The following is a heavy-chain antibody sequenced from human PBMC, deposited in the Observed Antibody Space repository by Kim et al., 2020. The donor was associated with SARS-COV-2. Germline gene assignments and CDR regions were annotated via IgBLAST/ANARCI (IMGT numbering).Heavy chain of an antibody. CDR2: INGGADSI. J-gene: IGHJ4*02. CDR1: GFTFSSFP. V-gene: IGHV3-48*02. D-gene: IGHD6-19*01. Sequence: GGSLRLSCAASGFTFSSFPMNWVRQAPGKGLEWVSYINGGADSIYYADSVKGRFTISRDNAKNSLYLQMNSLRDEDTAVYYCAIDDESGWYSVYWGQGTLVTVSS. CDR3: AIDDESGWYSVY.